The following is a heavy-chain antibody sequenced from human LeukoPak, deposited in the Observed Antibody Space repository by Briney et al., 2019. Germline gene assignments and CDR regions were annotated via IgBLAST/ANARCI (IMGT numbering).Heavy chain of an antibody. CDR1: GGSISSYY. Sequence: PSETLSLTCTVSGGSISSYYWSWIRQPPGKGLEWIGYIYYSGSTNYNPSLKSRVTISVDTSKNQFSLKLSSVTAADTAVYYCARLDEMATLDYWGRGTLVTVSS. V-gene: IGHV4-59*01. CDR2: IYYSGST. J-gene: IGHJ4*02. CDR3: ARLDEMATLDY. D-gene: IGHD5-24*01.